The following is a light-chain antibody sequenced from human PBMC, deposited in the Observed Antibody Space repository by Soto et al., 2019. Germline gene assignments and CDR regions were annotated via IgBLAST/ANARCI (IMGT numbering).Light chain of an antibody. CDR2: GAS. V-gene: IGKV3-20*01. J-gene: IGKJ5*01. CDR1: QSVSSSY. CDR3: QHYGETPIT. Sequence: EIVLTQSPGTLSLSPGERATLSCRASQSVSSSYLAWYQQKPGQAPRLLIYGASSRATGIPDRFSGSGSGTDFTLTISRLEPEDFAVYYCQHYGETPITFGLGTRLEIK.